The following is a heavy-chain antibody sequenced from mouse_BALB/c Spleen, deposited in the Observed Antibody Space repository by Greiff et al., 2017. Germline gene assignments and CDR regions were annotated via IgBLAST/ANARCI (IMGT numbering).Heavy chain of an antibody. Sequence: VQLVESGPGLVAPSQSLSITCTVSGFSLTSYGVHWVRQPPGKGLEWLGVIWAGGSTNYNSALMSRLSISKDNSKSQVFLKMNSLQTDDTAMYYCARDYGSSYDYAMDYWGQGTSVTVSS. V-gene: IGHV2-9*02. D-gene: IGHD1-1*01. J-gene: IGHJ4*01. CDR2: IWAGGST. CDR3: ARDYGSSYDYAMDY. CDR1: GFSLTSYG.